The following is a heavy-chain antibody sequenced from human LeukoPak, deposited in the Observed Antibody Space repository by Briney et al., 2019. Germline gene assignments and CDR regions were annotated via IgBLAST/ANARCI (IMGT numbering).Heavy chain of an antibody. CDR3: ARDSSSGWFTSLDP. Sequence: PSETLSLTCAVYGGSFSGYYWSWIRQPPGKGLEWIGYIYYSGSTNYNPSLKSRVTISVDTSKNQFSLKLSSVTAADTAVYYCARDSSSGWFTSLDPWGQGTLVTVSS. CDR2: IYYSGST. CDR1: GGSFSGYY. V-gene: IGHV4-59*12. J-gene: IGHJ5*02. D-gene: IGHD6-19*01.